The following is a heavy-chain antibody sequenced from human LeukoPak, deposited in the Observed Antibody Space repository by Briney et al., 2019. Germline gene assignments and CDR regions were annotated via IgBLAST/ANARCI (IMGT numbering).Heavy chain of an antibody. Sequence: SETLSLTCTVSGGSISSYYRSWIRQPPGKGLEWIGYIYYSGSTNYNPSLKSRVTISVDTSKNQFSLKLSSVTAADTAVYYCARNDHSNYHREYYFDYWGQGTLVTVSS. J-gene: IGHJ4*02. D-gene: IGHD4-11*01. CDR1: GGSISSYY. CDR2: IYYSGST. CDR3: ARNDHSNYHREYYFDY. V-gene: IGHV4-59*01.